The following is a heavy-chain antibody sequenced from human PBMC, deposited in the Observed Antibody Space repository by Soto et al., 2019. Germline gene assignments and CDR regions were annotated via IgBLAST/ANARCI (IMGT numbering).Heavy chain of an antibody. CDR3: ASFSGATYGDYAGGINY. CDR1: GGSISGSSYY. V-gene: IGHV4-39*01. CDR2: VHYSGST. D-gene: IGHD4-17*01. Sequence: PSETLSLTCTVSGGSISGSSYYWGWIRQPPGKGLECIGSVHYSGSTDYNPSLKSRVTISVDTSKNQFSLKLTSVTAADTAVYFCASFSGATYGDYAGGINYWGQGTLVTVS. J-gene: IGHJ4*02.